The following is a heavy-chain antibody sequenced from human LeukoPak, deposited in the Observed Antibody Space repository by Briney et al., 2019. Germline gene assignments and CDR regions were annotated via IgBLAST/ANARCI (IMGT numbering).Heavy chain of an antibody. J-gene: IGHJ4*02. CDR1: GFTFSSYA. CDR3: AKRWHSSSYYDY. V-gene: IGHV3-23*01. CDR2: ISGSGGST. Sequence: GGSLRLSCAASGFTFSSYAMSWVRQAPGKGLEWVSAISGSGGSTYYADSVKGRFTISRDNSKNTLYLQMNSLRAEDPAVYYCAKRWHSSSYYDYWGQGTLVTVSS. D-gene: IGHD6-6*01.